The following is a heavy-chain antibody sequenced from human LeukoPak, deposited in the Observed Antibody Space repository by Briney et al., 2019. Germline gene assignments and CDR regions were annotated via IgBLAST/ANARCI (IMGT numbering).Heavy chain of an antibody. CDR1: GGSISSSSYY. V-gene: IGHV4-39*01. D-gene: IGHD6-13*01. CDR3: ARQGSSSWYSEFDY. CDR2: IYYSGST. J-gene: IGHJ4*02. Sequence: SETLSLTCTVSGGSISSSSYYWGWIRLPPGKGLEWTGSIYYSGSTYYNPSLKSRVTISVDTSKNQFSLKLSSVTAADTAVYYCARQGSSSWYSEFDYWGQGTLVTVSS.